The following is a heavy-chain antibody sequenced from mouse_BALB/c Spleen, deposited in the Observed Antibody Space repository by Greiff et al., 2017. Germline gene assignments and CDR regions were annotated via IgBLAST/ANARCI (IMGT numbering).Heavy chain of an antibody. Sequence: VQGVESGPGLVQPSQSLSITCTVSGFTLTSYGVHWVRQSPGKGLEWLGVIWSGGSTDYNAAFISRLSISKDNSKSQVFFKMNSLQADDTAIYYCARHDPFYYAMDYWGQGTSVTVSS. D-gene: IGHD2-3*01. CDR2: IWSGGST. CDR1: GFTLTSYG. CDR3: ARHDPFYYAMDY. J-gene: IGHJ4*01. V-gene: IGHV2-4-1*01.